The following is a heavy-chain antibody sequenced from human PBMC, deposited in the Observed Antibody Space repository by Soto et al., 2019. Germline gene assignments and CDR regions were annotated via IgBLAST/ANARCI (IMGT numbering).Heavy chain of an antibody. D-gene: IGHD1-7*01. CDR2: INPSGGST. Sequence: ASVKVSCKVSGYTLTELSMHWVRQAPGKGLEWMGIINPSGGSTSYTQKFQGRVTMTRDTSTSTVYMELSSLRSEDTAVYYCARGTRRGDQIDYWGQGALVTVSS. CDR1: GYTLTELS. V-gene: IGHV1-46*03. J-gene: IGHJ4*02. CDR3: ARGTRRGDQIDY.